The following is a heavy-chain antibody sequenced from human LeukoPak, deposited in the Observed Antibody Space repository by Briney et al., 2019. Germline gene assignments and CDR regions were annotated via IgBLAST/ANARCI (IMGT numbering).Heavy chain of an antibody. Sequence: ASVKVSCKASGYTFTSYAMNWVRQAPGQGLEWMGWTNTNTGNPTYAQDFTGRFVFSLDTSVSTAYLQISSLKAEDTAVYYCARMGSTSAKWFDPWGQGTLVTVSS. D-gene: IGHD2/OR15-2a*01. V-gene: IGHV7-4-1*02. CDR1: GYTFTSYA. J-gene: IGHJ5*02. CDR2: TNTNTGNP. CDR3: ARMGSTSAKWFDP.